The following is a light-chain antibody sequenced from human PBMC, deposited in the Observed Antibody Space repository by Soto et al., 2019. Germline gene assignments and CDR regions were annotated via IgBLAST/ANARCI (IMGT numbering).Light chain of an antibody. Sequence: EIVLTQSPGTLSLSPGERATLSCRASQSVTNTYLAWYQQKPGQAPRLLIYGASSLQSGVPSRFSGSGSGTFFTLTIRSLQPEDVATYYCQQSYNTPPFTFGQGTKLEIK. CDR1: QSVTNTY. J-gene: IGKJ2*01. V-gene: IGKV3-20*02. CDR2: GAS. CDR3: QQSYNTPPFT.